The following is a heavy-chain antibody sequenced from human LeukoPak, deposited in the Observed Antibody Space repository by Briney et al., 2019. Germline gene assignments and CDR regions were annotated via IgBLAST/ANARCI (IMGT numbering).Heavy chain of an antibody. D-gene: IGHD6-13*01. CDR2: IHYSGST. Sequence: SETLSLTCTVSGGSAKSYYWSWIRQSPGKGLEWIAYIHYSGSTNYNPSLKSRVTISVDTSKNQFSLKLSSVTAADTAVYYCARGYSSSWANWFDPWGQGTLVTVSS. J-gene: IGHJ5*02. V-gene: IGHV4-59*02. CDR3: ARGYSSSWANWFDP. CDR1: GGSAKSYY.